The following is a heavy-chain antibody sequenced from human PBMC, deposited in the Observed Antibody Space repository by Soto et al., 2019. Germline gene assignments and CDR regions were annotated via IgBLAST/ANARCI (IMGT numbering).Heavy chain of an antibody. D-gene: IGHD3-9*01. Sequence: ASETLSLTCTVSGGSISSSSYYWGWIRQPPGKGLEWIGSIYYSGSTYYNPSLKSRVTISVDTSKNQFSLKLSSVTAADTAVYYCARHRIVRYRDAFDIWGQGTMVTVSS. CDR2: IYYSGST. CDR3: ARHRIVRYRDAFDI. CDR1: GGSISSSSYY. J-gene: IGHJ3*02. V-gene: IGHV4-39*01.